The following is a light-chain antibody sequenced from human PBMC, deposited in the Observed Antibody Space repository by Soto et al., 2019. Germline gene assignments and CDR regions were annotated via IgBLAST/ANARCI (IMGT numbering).Light chain of an antibody. CDR1: SSDVGGYNY. CDR3: SSYTNSSPYV. CDR2: DVS. V-gene: IGLV2-14*03. J-gene: IGLJ1*01. Sequence: QSVLTQPASVSGSPGQSITISCTGTSSDVGGYNYVSWYQQHPAKAPKLIIYDVSDRPSGVSNRFSGSKSGNTASLTISGRQAEDEADYYCSSYTNSSPYVFGTGTKLTVL.